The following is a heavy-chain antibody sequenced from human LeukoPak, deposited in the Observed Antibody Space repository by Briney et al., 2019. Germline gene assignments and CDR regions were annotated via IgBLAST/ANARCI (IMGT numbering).Heavy chain of an antibody. CDR1: GYTFTGYY. D-gene: IGHD6-19*01. CDR2: INPNSGGT. Sequence: ASVKVSCEASGYTFTGYYMHWVRQAPGQGLEWMGWINPNSGGTNYAQKFQGRVTMTRDTSISTAYMELSRLRSDDTAVYYCARDRGIAVAGTIVWYYYYGMDVWGQGTTVTVSS. CDR3: ARDRGIAVAGTIVWYYYYGMDV. J-gene: IGHJ6*02. V-gene: IGHV1-2*02.